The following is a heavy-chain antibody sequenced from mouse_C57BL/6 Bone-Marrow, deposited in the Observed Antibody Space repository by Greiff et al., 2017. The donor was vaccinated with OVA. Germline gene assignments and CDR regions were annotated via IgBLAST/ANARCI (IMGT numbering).Heavy chain of an antibody. CDR2: ISSGSSTI. J-gene: IGHJ4*01. Sequence: EVQLVESGGGLVKPGGSLKLSCAASGFTFSDYGMHWVRQAPEKGLEWVAYISSGSSTIYYADTVKGRFTISRDNAKNTLFLQMTSLRSEDTAMYYGARPIYYGSSHYYAMDYWGQGTSVTVSS. D-gene: IGHD1-1*01. V-gene: IGHV5-17*01. CDR3: ARPIYYGSSHYYAMDY. CDR1: GFTFSDYG.